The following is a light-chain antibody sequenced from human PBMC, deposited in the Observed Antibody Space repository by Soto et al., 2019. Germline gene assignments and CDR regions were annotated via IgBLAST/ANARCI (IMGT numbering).Light chain of an antibody. CDR1: SIDVGGFNY. CDR2: DVN. CDR3: SSYTSSSTVV. V-gene: IGLV2-14*01. Sequence: QSALTQPASVSGSPGQSITISCTGTSIDVGGFNYVSWYQQHPGKAPKLMIYDVNNRPSGVSNRLSGSKSGNTASLTISGLQAEDEADYYCSSYTSSSTVVFGGGTKLTVL. J-gene: IGLJ2*01.